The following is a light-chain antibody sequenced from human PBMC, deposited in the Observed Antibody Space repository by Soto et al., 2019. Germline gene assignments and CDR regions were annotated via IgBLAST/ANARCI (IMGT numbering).Light chain of an antibody. CDR3: QQTYTTPQT. V-gene: IGKV1-39*01. CDR2: AAS. Sequence: DIQMTESPFSLSASVGDRVTITCRASQSISDYLNWYQQKVGKAPKLLIYAASTLQSGVPSRFSGSVSGTDFTLTINSLQPEDFATYYCQQTYTTPQTFGQGTKLEIK. J-gene: IGKJ2*01. CDR1: QSISDY.